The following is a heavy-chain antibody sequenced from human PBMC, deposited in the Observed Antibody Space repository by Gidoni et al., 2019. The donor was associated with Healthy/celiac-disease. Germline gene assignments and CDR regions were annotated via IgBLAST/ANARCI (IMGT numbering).Heavy chain of an antibody. J-gene: IGHJ6*02. CDR1: GFTFTSSA. V-gene: IGHV1-58*01. CDR2: IVVGSGDT. CDR3: AYYYGSGSLQGGYYYYGMDV. Sequence: QMQLMQSGPEVKKPGTSVKVSCKASGFTFTSSAVQWVRQARVQRLEWIGWIVVGSGDTNYAQKFPERVTITRDMSTSTAYMELSSLRSEDTAVYYCAYYYGSGSLQGGYYYYGMDVWGQGTTDTVSS. D-gene: IGHD3-10*01.